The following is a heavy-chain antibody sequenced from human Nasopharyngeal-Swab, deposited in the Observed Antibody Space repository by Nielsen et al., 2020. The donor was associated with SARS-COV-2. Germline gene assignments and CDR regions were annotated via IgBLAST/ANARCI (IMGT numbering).Heavy chain of an antibody. V-gene: IGHV3-30*03. CDR2: ISYDGSNK. Sequence: GESLKISCAASGFTFSSYGMHWVRQAPGKGLEWVAVISYDGSNKYYADSVKGRFTISSDNSKNTLYLQMNSLRAEDKAVYYCARDRYCSSTSCYELNYYYGMDVWGQGTTVTVSS. CDR1: GFTFSSYG. D-gene: IGHD2-2*01. J-gene: IGHJ6*02. CDR3: ARDRYCSSTSCYELNYYYGMDV.